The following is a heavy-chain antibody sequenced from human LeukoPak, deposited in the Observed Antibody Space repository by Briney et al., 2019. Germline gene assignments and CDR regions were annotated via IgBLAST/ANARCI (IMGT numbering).Heavy chain of an antibody. D-gene: IGHD2-15*01. Sequence: SETLSLTCTVSGGSVSSGSYYWSWIRQPPGKGLEWIGSIYYRGSSYYNPSLKSRVTISVDTSKNQFSLKLSSVTAADTAVYYCARHDCSGGSCYPDYWGQGTLVTVSS. CDR1: GGSVSSGSYY. V-gene: IGHV4-39*01. CDR3: ARHDCSGGSCYPDY. CDR2: IYYRGSS. J-gene: IGHJ4*02.